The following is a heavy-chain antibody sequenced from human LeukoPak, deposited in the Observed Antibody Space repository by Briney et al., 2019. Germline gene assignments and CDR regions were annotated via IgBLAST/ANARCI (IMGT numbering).Heavy chain of an antibody. D-gene: IGHD3-16*02. CDR1: GGSISSSSYY. V-gene: IGHV4-39*07. J-gene: IGHJ3*02. CDR3: ARVNFLGELSSGAFDI. Sequence: PSETLSLTCSVSGGSISSSSYYWGWIRQPPGKGLEWIGNIYYSGSSYYNPSLKSRVTISVDTSKNQFSLKLSSVTAADTAVYYCARVNFLGELSSGAFDIWGQGTMVTVSS. CDR2: IYYSGSS.